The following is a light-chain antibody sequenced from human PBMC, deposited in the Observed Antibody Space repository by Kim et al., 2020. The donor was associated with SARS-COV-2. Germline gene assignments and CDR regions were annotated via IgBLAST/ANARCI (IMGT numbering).Light chain of an antibody. CDR2: GKN. J-gene: IGLJ2*01. Sequence: SSELTQDPAVSVALGQTVRITCQGDSLRTYYTTWFQQKPGQAPIVVFYGKNNRPSGIPDRFSGSSSGNTASLTITATQAGDEADYYFYSRDNNDNVLFGG. CDR1: SLRTYY. V-gene: IGLV3-19*01. CDR3: YSRDNNDNVL.